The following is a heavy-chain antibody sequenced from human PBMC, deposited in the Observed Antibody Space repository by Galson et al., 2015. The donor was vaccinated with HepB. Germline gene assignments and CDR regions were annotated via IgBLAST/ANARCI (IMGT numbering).Heavy chain of an antibody. CDR3: ARGNKFFYDSSGYRLDS. V-gene: IGHV3-48*01. D-gene: IGHD3-22*01. J-gene: IGHJ4*02. CDR2: ISSSSSTI. Sequence: SLRLSCAASGFTFSSYSMNWVRQAPGKGLEWVSYISSSSSTIYYTDYVKGRFTISRDNSKKTLYLQMNSLRAEDTAVYYCARGNKFFYDSSGYRLDSWGQGTPVTVSS. CDR1: GFTFSSYS.